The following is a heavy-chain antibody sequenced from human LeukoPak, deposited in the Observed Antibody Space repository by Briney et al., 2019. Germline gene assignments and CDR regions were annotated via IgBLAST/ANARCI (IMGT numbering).Heavy chain of an antibody. D-gene: IGHD5-24*01. Sequence: GGSLRLSCAASGFTFSSYAMSWVRQAPGKGLEWVSAISGSGGSTYYADSVKGRFTISRDNSKNTLYLQMNSLRAEDKAVYYCARARVATMIFDYWGQGTLVTVSS. J-gene: IGHJ4*02. V-gene: IGHV3-23*01. CDR2: ISGSGGST. CDR1: GFTFSSYA. CDR3: ARARVATMIFDY.